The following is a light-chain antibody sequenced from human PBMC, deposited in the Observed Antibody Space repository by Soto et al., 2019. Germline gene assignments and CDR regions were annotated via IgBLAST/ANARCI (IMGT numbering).Light chain of an antibody. V-gene: IGKV1-9*01. J-gene: IGKJ1*01. CDR3: QQYNSYTWT. Sequence: DIQMTQSPYSLSASLGDSVTITCRASQNIRTYLNWYQQKPGRAPKLLIHSASALPSGVPSRFSGSGSGTEFTLTISSLQPDDFATYYCQQYNSYTWTFGQGTKVDIK. CDR2: SAS. CDR1: QNIRTY.